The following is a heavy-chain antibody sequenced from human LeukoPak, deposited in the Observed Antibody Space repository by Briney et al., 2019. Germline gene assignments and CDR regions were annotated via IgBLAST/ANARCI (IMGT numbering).Heavy chain of an antibody. CDR3: ASLDTAMGLDFDY. J-gene: IGHJ4*02. Sequence: ASVKVSCKASGYTFTGYYMHWVRQAPGQGLEWMGWINPNSGGTNYAQKFQGRVTMTRDTSISTAYMELSRLRSDDTAVYYCASLDTAMGLDFDYWGKGTLVTVSS. CDR1: GYTFTGYY. V-gene: IGHV1-2*02. D-gene: IGHD5-18*01. CDR2: INPNSGGT.